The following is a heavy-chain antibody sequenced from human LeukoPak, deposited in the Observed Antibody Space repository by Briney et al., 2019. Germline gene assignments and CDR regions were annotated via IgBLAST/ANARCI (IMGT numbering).Heavy chain of an antibody. Sequence: GASVKVSCKASGYTFTSYGISWVRQAPGQGLEWMGWISAYNGNINYAQKLQGRVTMTTDTSTSTAYMELRSLRSDDTAVYYCARWEDYDFWSGSFDYWGQGTLVTVSS. V-gene: IGHV1-18*01. CDR3: ARWEDYDFWSGSFDY. CDR1: GYTFTSYG. CDR2: ISAYNGNI. D-gene: IGHD3-3*01. J-gene: IGHJ4*02.